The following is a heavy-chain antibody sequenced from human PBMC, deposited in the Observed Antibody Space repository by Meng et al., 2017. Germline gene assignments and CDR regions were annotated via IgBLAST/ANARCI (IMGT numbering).Heavy chain of an antibody. Sequence: QVPLQGSGPGLVKPSGTLSLTCAASGGSISSSNWWSWVRQPPGKGLEWIGEIYHSGSTNYNPSLKSRVTISVDKSKNQFSLKLSSVTAADTAVYYCARDQNCSSTSCYVNYYYGMDVWGQGTTVTVSS. CDR1: GGSISSSNW. D-gene: IGHD2-2*01. V-gene: IGHV4-4*02. J-gene: IGHJ6*02. CDR3: ARDQNCSSTSCYVNYYYGMDV. CDR2: IYHSGST.